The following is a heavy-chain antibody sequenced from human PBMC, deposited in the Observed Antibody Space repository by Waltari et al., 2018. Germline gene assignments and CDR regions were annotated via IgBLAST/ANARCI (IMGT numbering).Heavy chain of an antibody. CDR2: LYTNGET. Sequence: EVQMVESGGSLVQPGGSLRLSCAASGFTVSNSYMSWVRQAPGKGLEWVLFLYTNGETKYADAVEGRFTITRDDSKNTLYLQMNSLRAEDTAVYYCARDSVGASDTYVKFDYWGQGTLVTVSS. D-gene: IGHD3-10*01. CDR1: GFTVSNSY. V-gene: IGHV3-66*01. CDR3: ARDSVGASDTYVKFDY. J-gene: IGHJ4*02.